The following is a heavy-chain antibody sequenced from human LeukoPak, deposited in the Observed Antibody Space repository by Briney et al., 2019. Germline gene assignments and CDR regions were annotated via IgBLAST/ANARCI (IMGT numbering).Heavy chain of an antibody. D-gene: IGHD6-6*01. CDR3: TRVKLPQEHFDY. J-gene: IGHJ4*02. CDR1: GFTFGGYA. CDR2: IRSKAYGGTT. V-gene: IGHV3-49*04. Sequence: PGRSLRLSCTASGFTFGGYAMSWVRQAPGKGLEWVGFIRSKAYGGTTEYAASVKGRFTISRDDSKSIAYLQMNSLKTEDTAVYYCTRVKLPQEHFDYWGQGTLVTVSS.